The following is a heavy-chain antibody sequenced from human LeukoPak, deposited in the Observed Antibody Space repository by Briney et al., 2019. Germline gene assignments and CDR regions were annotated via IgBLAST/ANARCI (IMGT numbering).Heavy chain of an antibody. CDR2: IYSGGSI. CDR1: GFTFSNAW. Sequence: GGSLRLSCAASGFTFSNAWMSWVRQAPGKGLEWVSVIYSGGSIYYADSVKGRFTISRDNSKNTLYLQMNSLRAEDTAVYYCARDSIVVVPAAMRYHYYGLDVWGQGTTVTVSS. D-gene: IGHD2-2*01. J-gene: IGHJ6*02. V-gene: IGHV3-66*01. CDR3: ARDSIVVVPAAMRYHYYGLDV.